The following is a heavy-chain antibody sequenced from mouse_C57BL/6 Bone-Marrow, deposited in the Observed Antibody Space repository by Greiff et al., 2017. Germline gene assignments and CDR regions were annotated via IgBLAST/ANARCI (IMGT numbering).Heavy chain of an antibody. CDR1: GYTFTSYW. J-gene: IGHJ1*03. Sequence: QVQLKQPGAELVQPGASVKMSCKASGYTFTSYWITWVQQRPGQGLEWIGDIYPGSGSTNYNEKFKSKATLTVDTSSSTAYMQLSSRTSEDSAVYYCARPYYSNYWYFDVWGTGTTATVTS. D-gene: IGHD2-5*01. CDR3: ARPYYSNYWYFDV. CDR2: IYPGSGST. V-gene: IGHV1-55*01.